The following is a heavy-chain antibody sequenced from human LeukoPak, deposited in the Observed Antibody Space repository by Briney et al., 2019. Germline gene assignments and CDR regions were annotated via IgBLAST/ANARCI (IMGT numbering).Heavy chain of an antibody. CDR2: IIPILGTT. D-gene: IGHD1-26*01. CDR3: ARGVRNSGSYYIDY. J-gene: IGHJ4*02. Sequence: SVKVSCKTSGGTLSSYAISCVRQAPGQGLEWMGGIIPILGTTNYARNFQGRVTITADESTSIAYMELSSLRSEDRAVYYCARGVRNSGSYYIDYWGKGTQVTVSS. CDR1: GGTLSSYA. V-gene: IGHV1-69*13.